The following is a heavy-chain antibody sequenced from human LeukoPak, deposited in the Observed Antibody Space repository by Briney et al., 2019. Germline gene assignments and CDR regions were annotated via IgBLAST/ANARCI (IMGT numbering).Heavy chain of an antibody. CDR1: GFTVSSNY. V-gene: IGHV3-66*01. J-gene: IGHJ4*02. CDR3: ARAAYYYDSSGYYYDY. Sequence: GGSLRLSCAASGFTVSSNYMSCVRQAPGKGLEWVSVIYSGGSTYYADSVEGRFTISRDNSKNTLYLQMNSLRAEDTAVYYCARAAYYYDSSGYYYDYWGQGTLVTVSS. CDR2: IYSGGST. D-gene: IGHD3-22*01.